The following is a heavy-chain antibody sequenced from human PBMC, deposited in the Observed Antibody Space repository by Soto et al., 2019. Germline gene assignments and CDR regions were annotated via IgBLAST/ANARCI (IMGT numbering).Heavy chain of an antibody. Sequence: QVQLVQSGAEVKKPGSSVKVSCKASGGTFSSYAISWVRQAPGQGLELMGGIIPIFGTTNYAQRFQGRVTITADKPTSTAYMGLSSLRSEATAVYYCARDDGDTAMVWGGMDVWVQGTTVTVSS. CDR2: IIPIFGTT. CDR3: ARDDGDTAMVWGGMDV. J-gene: IGHJ6*02. CDR1: GGTFSSYA. V-gene: IGHV1-69*06. D-gene: IGHD5-18*01.